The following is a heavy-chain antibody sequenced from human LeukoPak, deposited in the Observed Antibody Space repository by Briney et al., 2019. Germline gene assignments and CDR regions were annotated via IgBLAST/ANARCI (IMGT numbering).Heavy chain of an antibody. CDR3: ARGEIQLWLLVGAFDI. D-gene: IGHD5-18*01. J-gene: IGHJ3*02. Sequence: KASETLSLTCTVSGGSISSYYWSWIRQPPGKGLEWIGYIYYSGSTNYNPSLKSRVTISVDTSKNQFPLKLSSVTAADTAVYYCARGEIQLWLLVGAFDIWGQGTMVTVSS. CDR2: IYYSGST. CDR1: GGSISSYY. V-gene: IGHV4-59*01.